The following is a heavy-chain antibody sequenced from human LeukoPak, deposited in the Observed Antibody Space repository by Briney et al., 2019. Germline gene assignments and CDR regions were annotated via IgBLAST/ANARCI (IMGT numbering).Heavy chain of an antibody. V-gene: IGHV3-11*01. CDR2: ISTSGSTI. Sequence: GGSLRLSCAASGFTFSDYHMSWIRQAPGKGLEWVSYISTSGSTIYYAESMKGRFTISRDNAKNSAYLQMKSLRAEDTAVYYCARDLRGHNSGSLDFWGQGTLVTVSS. D-gene: IGHD5-18*01. CDR3: ARDLRGHNSGSLDF. CDR1: GFTFSDYH. J-gene: IGHJ4*02.